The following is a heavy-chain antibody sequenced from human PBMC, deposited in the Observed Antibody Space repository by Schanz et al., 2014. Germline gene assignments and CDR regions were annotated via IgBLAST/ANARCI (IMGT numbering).Heavy chain of an antibody. CDR3: AKDSTHIDIVLVPTAIDY. J-gene: IGHJ4*02. CDR2: ISYDGRNK. CDR1: GFTFSSYA. Sequence: VQLVESGGGLVKPGGSLRLSCAASGFTFSSYAMSWVRQAPGKGLEWVAVISYDGRNKYYADSVKGRFTISRDNSKNTLYLQMNSLRAEDTAVYYCAKDSTHIDIVLVPTAIDYWGQGTLVTVSS. D-gene: IGHD2-2*01. V-gene: IGHV3-30-3*01.